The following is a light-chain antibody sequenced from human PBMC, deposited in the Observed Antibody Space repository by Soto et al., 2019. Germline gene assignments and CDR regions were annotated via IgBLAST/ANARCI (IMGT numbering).Light chain of an antibody. CDR3: AAWDDSLNALWV. Sequence: QSVLTQPLSASGTPGQRVTISCSGSSSNIGSNTVNWYQQLPGTAPKLLIYSNNQRSSGVPDRFSGSKSGTSASLAISGLQSEDEADYYCAAWDDSLNALWVFGGGTKLTVL. CDR1: SSNIGSNT. V-gene: IGLV1-44*01. J-gene: IGLJ3*02. CDR2: SNN.